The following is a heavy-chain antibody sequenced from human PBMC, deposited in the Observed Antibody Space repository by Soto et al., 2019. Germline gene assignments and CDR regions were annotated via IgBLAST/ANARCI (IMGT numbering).Heavy chain of an antibody. D-gene: IGHD6-19*01. CDR3: AADPRYSSGWFDAFDI. J-gene: IGHJ3*02. CDR2: IVVGSGNT. V-gene: IGHV1-58*02. CDR1: GFTFTSSA. Sequence: SVKVSCKASGFTFTSSAMQWVRQARGQRLEWIGWIVVGSGNTNYAQKFQERVTITRDMSTSTAYMELSSLRSEDTAVYYCAADPRYSSGWFDAFDIWGQGTMVTVSS.